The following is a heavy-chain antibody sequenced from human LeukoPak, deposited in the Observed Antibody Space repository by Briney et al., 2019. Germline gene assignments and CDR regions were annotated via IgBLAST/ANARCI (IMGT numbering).Heavy chain of an antibody. CDR3: ANYRSGGGGYYSGLEH. D-gene: IGHD2-15*01. Sequence: PGGSLRLSCAASGFTFKNYAMTWVRQAPGKGLEWVSRTSGSGDIRLYADSVKGRFTISRTNSENRLYLQMTSLRAVDSGVYYWANYRSGGGGYYSGLEHWGQGTQVTVSS. CDR1: GFTFKNYA. CDR2: TSGSGDIR. V-gene: IGHV3-23*01. J-gene: IGHJ1*01.